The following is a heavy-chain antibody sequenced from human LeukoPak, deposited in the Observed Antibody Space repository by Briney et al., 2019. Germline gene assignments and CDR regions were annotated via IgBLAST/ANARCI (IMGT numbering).Heavy chain of an antibody. CDR2: VYPDDSRT. V-gene: IGHV5-51*01. J-gene: IGHJ4*02. D-gene: IGHD2/OR15-2a*01. CDR3: ARPDYFASHD. CDR1: GYSFPKSW. Sequence: GESLKISCKASGYSFPKSWIGWVRQMPGKGLEWMAIVYPDDSRTKYSPSFQGQVTISADRSINTAYLQWSSLRASDSAMYYCARPDYFASHDWGQGTLVTVSS.